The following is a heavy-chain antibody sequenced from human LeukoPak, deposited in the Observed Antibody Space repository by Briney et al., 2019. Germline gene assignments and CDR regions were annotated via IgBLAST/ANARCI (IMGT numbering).Heavy chain of an antibody. CDR2: MNPQSGDT. CDR3: ARDLCWGCFDD. J-gene: IGHJ4*02. Sequence: GASVKVSCKASGYTFTNYDINWVRQATGQGLEWMGWMNPQSGDTDYAQKFQGRVTMTRSPSISTAYMELTSLTYEDTAVYYCARDLCWGCFDDWGQGNLVTVSS. CDR1: GYTFTNYD. D-gene: IGHD3-10*02. V-gene: IGHV1-8*01.